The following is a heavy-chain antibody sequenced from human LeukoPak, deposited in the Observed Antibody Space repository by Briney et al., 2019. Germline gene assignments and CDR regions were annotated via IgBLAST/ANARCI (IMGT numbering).Heavy chain of an antibody. CDR3: AKDQHYDFWSGPKNLNWFDP. D-gene: IGHD3-3*01. V-gene: IGHV3-23*01. CDR1: GFTFSSYA. J-gene: IGHJ5*02. CDR2: ISGSGGST. Sequence: GGSLRLSCAASGFTFSSYAMSWVRQAPGKGLEWVSAISGSGGSTYYADSVKGRFTISRDNSKNTLYLQMNSLRAEDTAVYYCAKDQHYDFWSGPKNLNWFDPWGQGTLVTVSS.